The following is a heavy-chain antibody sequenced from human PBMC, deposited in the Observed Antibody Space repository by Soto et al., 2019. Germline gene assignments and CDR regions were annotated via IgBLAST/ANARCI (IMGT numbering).Heavy chain of an antibody. Sequence: QVQLVESGGGVVQPGRSPRLSCAASGFTFSSYGMHWVRQAPGKGLEWVAVIWYDGSNKYYADSVKGRFTISRDNSKNTLYLQMNSLRAEDTAVYYCARAEDIVVVVAATRSDAFDIWGQGTMVTVSS. CDR1: GFTFSSYG. V-gene: IGHV3-33*01. J-gene: IGHJ3*02. CDR2: IWYDGSNK. D-gene: IGHD2-15*01. CDR3: ARAEDIVVVVAATRSDAFDI.